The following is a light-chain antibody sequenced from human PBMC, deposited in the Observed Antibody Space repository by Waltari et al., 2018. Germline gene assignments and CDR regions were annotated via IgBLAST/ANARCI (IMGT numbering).Light chain of an antibody. Sequence: SYDLTQPPSVSVSPGQTVTISCSGHNLGNKYVSWYQQKAGQAPILVVYARDRRPSGIPERFSGSNSDTTATLTISGTQAIDEADYYCQTWDSSLVVFGGGTKLTVL. CDR2: ARD. CDR1: NLGNKY. CDR3: QTWDSSLVV. J-gene: IGLJ2*01. V-gene: IGLV3-1*01.